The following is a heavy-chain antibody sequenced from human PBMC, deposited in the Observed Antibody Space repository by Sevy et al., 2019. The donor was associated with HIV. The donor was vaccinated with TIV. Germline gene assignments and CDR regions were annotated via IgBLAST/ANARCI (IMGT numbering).Heavy chain of an antibody. V-gene: IGHV1-8*01. CDR1: GYTFSSYD. CDR2: MNPNSGNI. J-gene: IGHJ4*02. CDR3: ARAGGLVDQGFDF. Sequence: ASVKVSCKASGYTFSSYDINWVRQATGQGLEWMGWMNPNSGNIDYAQKFQGRVTMTRDTSISTVYMELSSLRSEDTAVYYCARAGGLVDQGFDFWDQGTLVTVSS. D-gene: IGHD1-26*01.